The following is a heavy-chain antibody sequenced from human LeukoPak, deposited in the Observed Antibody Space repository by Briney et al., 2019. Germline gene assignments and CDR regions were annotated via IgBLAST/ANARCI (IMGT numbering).Heavy chain of an antibody. CDR1: GFTFTDYT. D-gene: IGHD4/OR15-4a*01. CDR2: MSGIGGFV. CDR3: ARDDYSDSPTYYNGMDV. J-gene: IGHJ6*02. Sequence: PGGSLRLSCAASGFTFTDYTLNWVRQAPGKGLEWVSSMSGIGGFVHYADSVKGRFTISRDNARSSLFLQTTSLRAEDTAVYFCARDDYSDSPTYYNGMDVWGQGTAVTVSS. V-gene: IGHV3-21*01.